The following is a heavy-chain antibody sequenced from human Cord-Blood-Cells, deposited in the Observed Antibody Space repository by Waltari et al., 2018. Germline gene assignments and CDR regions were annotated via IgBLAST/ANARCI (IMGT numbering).Heavy chain of an antibody. CDR3: ARGGAYYDFWSGYYTGQLDY. CDR1: GGSFSGFS. V-gene: IGHV4-34*01. Sequence: QVQLQQWGAGLLTPSATLSLNCAVYGGSFSGFSWSSLRQPPGKGREWIGEINHSGSTNYNPSLKSRVTISVDTSKNQFSLKLSSVTAADTAVYHCARGGAYYDFWSGYYTGQLDYWGQGTLVTVSS. J-gene: IGHJ4*02. D-gene: IGHD3-3*01. CDR2: INHSGST.